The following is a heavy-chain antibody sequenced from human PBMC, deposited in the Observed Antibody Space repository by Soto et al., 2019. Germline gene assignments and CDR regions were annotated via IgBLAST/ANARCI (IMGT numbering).Heavy chain of an antibody. D-gene: IGHD4-17*01. CDR3: ARDMDYGDYVGHYYYGMDV. CDR1: GGSISSGGYY. J-gene: IGHJ6*02. Sequence: SETLSLTCTVSGGSISSGGYYWSWIRQHPGKGLEWIGYIYYSGSTYYNPSLKSRVTISVDTSKNQFSLKLSSVTAADTAVYYCARDMDYGDYVGHYYYGMDVWGQGTTVTVSS. V-gene: IGHV4-31*03. CDR2: IYYSGST.